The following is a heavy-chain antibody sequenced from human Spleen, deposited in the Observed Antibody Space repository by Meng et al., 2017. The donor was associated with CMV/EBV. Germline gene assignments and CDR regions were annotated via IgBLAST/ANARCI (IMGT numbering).Heavy chain of an antibody. D-gene: IGHD5-24*01. Sequence: QGTLQQWGAGLLKPSETLSLTCAVYGGSFSGYYWSWIRQPPGKGLEWIGEINHSGSTNYNPSLKSRVTISVDTSKNQFSLKLSSVTAADTAVYYCARGGKGRLHPRWFDPWGQGTLVTVSS. J-gene: IGHJ5*02. V-gene: IGHV4-34*01. CDR1: GGSFSGYY. CDR3: ARGGKGRLHPRWFDP. CDR2: INHSGST.